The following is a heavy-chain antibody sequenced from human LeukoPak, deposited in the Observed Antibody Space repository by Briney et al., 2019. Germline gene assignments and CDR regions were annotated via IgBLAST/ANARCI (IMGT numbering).Heavy chain of an antibody. CDR2: INSDGSST. D-gene: IGHD4-17*01. V-gene: IGHV3-74*01. J-gene: IGHJ4*02. Sequence: GGSLRLSCAASGFTFSSYWMHWVRQAPGKGLVWVSRINSDGSSTSYADSVKGRFTISRDNAKNTLYLQMNSLRAEDTAVYYCARGTTVTPGGGYYWGQGTLVTVSS. CDR1: GFTFSSYW. CDR3: ARGTTVTPGGGYY.